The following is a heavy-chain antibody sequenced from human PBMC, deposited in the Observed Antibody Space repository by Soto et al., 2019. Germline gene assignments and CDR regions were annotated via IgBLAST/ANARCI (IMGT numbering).Heavy chain of an antibody. D-gene: IGHD2-21*01. J-gene: IGHJ6*02. V-gene: IGHV4-61*01. Sequence: QVQLQESGPGLVKPSETLSLTCTVSGGSVTSVSYYWSWIRQPPGKGLEWIGYIYYTGTTHYNPSLKSRVTISIDTSKKQFSLKMSYVTAADTAVYYCARGRGVVPYYYCTEVWGQGTTVTVSS. CDR1: GGSVTSVSYY. CDR2: IYYTGTT. CDR3: ARGRGVVPYYYCTEV.